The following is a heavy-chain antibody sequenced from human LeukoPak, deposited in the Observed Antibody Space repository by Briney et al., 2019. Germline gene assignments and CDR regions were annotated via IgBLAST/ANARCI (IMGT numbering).Heavy chain of an antibody. CDR2: IIPILGIA. D-gene: IGHD3-22*01. J-gene: IGHJ4*02. CDR1: GGTFSSYT. V-gene: IGHV1-69*04. Sequence: ASVKVSCKASGGTFSSYTISWVRQAPGQGLEWMGRIIPILGIANYAQKFQGTVTITADKSTSTAYMELSSLRSEDTAVYYCARDSASYYYDSSGYSFDYWGQGTLVTVSS. CDR3: ARDSASYYYDSSGYSFDY.